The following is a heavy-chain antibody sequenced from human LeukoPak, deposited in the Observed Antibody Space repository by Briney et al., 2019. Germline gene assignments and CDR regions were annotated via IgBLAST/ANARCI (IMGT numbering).Heavy chain of an antibody. V-gene: IGHV4-30-2*01. J-gene: IGHJ4*02. D-gene: IGHD4-17*01. CDR3: AASTVTTDYFDY. CDR2: IYHSGST. Sequence: VYIYHSGSTYYNPSLKSRVTISVDRSKNQFSLKLSSVTAADTAVYYCAASTVTTDYFDYWGQGTLVTVSS.